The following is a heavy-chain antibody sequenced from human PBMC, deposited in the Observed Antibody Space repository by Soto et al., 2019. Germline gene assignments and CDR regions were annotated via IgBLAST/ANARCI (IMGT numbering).Heavy chain of an antibody. CDR1: GFTFSSYG. V-gene: IGHV3-30*18. CDR2: ISYDGSNK. CDR3: AKDSRDGYNFY. J-gene: IGHJ4*02. Sequence: TGGSLRLSCAASGFTFSSYGMHWVRQAPGKGLEWVAVISYDGSNKYYADSVKGRFTISRDNSKNTLYLQMNSLRAEDTAVYYCAKDSRDGYNFYWGQGTLVTVSS. D-gene: IGHD5-12*01.